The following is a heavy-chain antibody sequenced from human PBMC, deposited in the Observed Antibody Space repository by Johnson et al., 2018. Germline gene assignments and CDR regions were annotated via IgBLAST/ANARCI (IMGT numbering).Heavy chain of an antibody. CDR1: GFTFSDYY. J-gene: IGHJ6*02. Sequence: VQLVESGGGLVKPGGSLRLSCAASGFTFSDYYMSWIRQAPGKGLEWVGFIRSKAYGGTTEYAASVKGRFTISRDDSKSIAYLQMNSLKTEDTAVYYCARVLGTRSLYYYYGRDGWGQGTTVTVSS. CDR2: IRSKAYGGTT. D-gene: IGHD7-27*01. CDR3: ARVLGTRSLYYYYGRDG. V-gene: IGHV3-71*04.